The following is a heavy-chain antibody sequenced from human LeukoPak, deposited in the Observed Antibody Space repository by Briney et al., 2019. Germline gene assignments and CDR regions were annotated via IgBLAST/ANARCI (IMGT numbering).Heavy chain of an antibody. J-gene: IGHJ6*03. CDR2: IYYSGIT. CDR1: GGSISGFY. Sequence: PSETLSLTCTVSGGSISGFYWSWIRQPPGKGLEWIGHIYYSGITNYSPALKSRVTLSVDTSKNQFSLKLTSVTAADTAVYYCARVNYDFWSGYLGQGYMDVWGKGTTVTVSS. CDR3: ARVNYDFWSGYLGQGYMDV. V-gene: IGHV4-59*01. D-gene: IGHD3-3*01.